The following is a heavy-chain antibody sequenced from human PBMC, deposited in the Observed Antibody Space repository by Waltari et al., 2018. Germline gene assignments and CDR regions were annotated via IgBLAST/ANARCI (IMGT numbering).Heavy chain of an antibody. CDR3: ARKNSSTWPAFDY. CDR2: ISATGGTT. V-gene: IGHV3-23*01. D-gene: IGHD6-13*01. CDR1: GFTFNKYV. J-gene: IGHJ4*02. Sequence: VQLLESGGGLVQPGGSLRLSCAVSGFTFNKYVMTWVRQAPGKGLGWVSIISATGGTTYYADSVKGRFTISRDNSKTTVFLQMKSLGAEDTAMYYCARKNSSTWPAFDYWGQGLLVTVSS.